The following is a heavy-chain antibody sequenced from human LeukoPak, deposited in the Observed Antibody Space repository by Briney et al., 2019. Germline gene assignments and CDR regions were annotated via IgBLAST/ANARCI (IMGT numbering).Heavy chain of an antibody. D-gene: IGHD2-8*01. CDR1: GGSFSGYY. CDR2: INHSGST. J-gene: IGHJ4*02. V-gene: IGHV4-34*01. Sequence: SETLSPTCAVYGGSFSGYYWSWIRQPPGKGLEWIGEINHSGSTNYNPSLKSRVTISVDTSKNQFSLKLSSVTAADTAVYYCARHAPGIVLMVYAAGRYFDYWGQGTLVTVSS. CDR3: ARHAPGIVLMVYAAGRYFDY.